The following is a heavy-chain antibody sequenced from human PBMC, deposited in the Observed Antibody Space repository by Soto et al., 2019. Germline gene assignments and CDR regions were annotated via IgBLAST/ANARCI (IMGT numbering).Heavy chain of an antibody. V-gene: IGHV1-69*04. Sequence: ASVKVSGKASGGTFSTYTITWVRQAPGQGLEWMGRIIPIIGIINYAQKFQGRVTISADKFTGTAYMELTGLRSDDTAVYYCARDWSGEMNIIADSWGPGTLVTVSS. CDR2: IIPIIGII. CDR3: ARDWSGEMNIIADS. D-gene: IGHD1-20*01. CDR1: GGTFSTYT. J-gene: IGHJ4*02.